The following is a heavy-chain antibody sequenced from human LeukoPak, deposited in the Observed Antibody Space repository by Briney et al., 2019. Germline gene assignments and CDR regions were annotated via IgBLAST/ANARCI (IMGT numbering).Heavy chain of an antibody. Sequence: GGSLRLSCSASGFTFSSYAMHWVRQAPGKGLEYVSTITSGGGTTYYADSVKGRLTISRDDSKNTVYLQMSSLRPEDTAVYYCVKDVSGYYSLDYWGQGTLVTVSS. CDR3: VKDVSGYYSLDY. J-gene: IGHJ4*02. D-gene: IGHD3-3*01. CDR2: ITSGGGTT. V-gene: IGHV3-64D*09. CDR1: GFTFSSYA.